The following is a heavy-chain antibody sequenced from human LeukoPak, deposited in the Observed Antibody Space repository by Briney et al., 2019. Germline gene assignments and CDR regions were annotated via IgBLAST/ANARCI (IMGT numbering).Heavy chain of an antibody. CDR2: LHPEDREV. D-gene: IGHD6-6*01. J-gene: IGHJ4*02. CDR1: GDTLTEIS. CDR3: STAEQLV. Sequence: ASVKVSCRVSGDTLTEISIHWVRQTPGKGLEWMGGLHPEDREVIYAQKFQGGVTMTEDSSTDTAYMDLRSLRSEDTAVYYCSTAEQLVWGQGNLVTVSS. V-gene: IGHV1-24*01.